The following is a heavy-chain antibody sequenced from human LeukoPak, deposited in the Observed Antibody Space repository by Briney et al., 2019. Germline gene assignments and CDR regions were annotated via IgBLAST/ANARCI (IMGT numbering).Heavy chain of an antibody. D-gene: IGHD4-17*01. CDR2: ISSNGDST. CDR1: GFTFSSYA. J-gene: IGHJ4*02. V-gene: IGHV3-64*01. Sequence: PGGSLRLSCAASGFTFSSYAMHWVRQAPGKGIEYVSAISSNGDSTYYANSVKGRFTISRDNSTNTPYLQMGSLRAEDMAVYYGARGSGDLDYWGQGTLVTVSS. CDR3: ARGSGDLDY.